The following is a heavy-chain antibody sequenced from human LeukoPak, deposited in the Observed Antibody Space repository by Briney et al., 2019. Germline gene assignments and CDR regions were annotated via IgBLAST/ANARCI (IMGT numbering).Heavy chain of an antibody. CDR2: IYYSGSA. V-gene: IGHV4-39*07. J-gene: IGHJ3*02. D-gene: IGHD3-10*01. CDR1: GGSISSSSYY. CDR3: ARALRSYGSGNSRRAFDI. Sequence: SETLSLTCTVSGGSISSSSYYWGWIRQPPGKGLEWIGSIYYSGSAYYNPSLKSRVTISVDTSKNQFSLKLSSVTAADTAVYYCARALRSYGSGNSRRAFDIWGQGTMVTVSS.